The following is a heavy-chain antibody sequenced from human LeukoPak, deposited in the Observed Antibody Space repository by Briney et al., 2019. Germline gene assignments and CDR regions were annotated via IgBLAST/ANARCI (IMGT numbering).Heavy chain of an antibody. CDR2: ISSSSSYI. Sequence: GGSLRLSCAASGFTFSSYSMSWVRRAPGKGLEWVSSISSSSSYIYYADSVKGRFTISRDNAKNSLYLQMNSLRAEDTAVYYCARATIFGWFDPWGQGTLVTVSS. J-gene: IGHJ5*02. CDR3: ARATIFGWFDP. V-gene: IGHV3-21*01. D-gene: IGHD3-9*01. CDR1: GFTFSSYS.